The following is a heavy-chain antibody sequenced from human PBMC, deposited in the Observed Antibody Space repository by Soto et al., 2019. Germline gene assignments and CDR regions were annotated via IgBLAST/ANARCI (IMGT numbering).Heavy chain of an antibody. CDR3: ARGINYYDSGDDAFDI. Sequence: QVQLVQSGAEVKKPGASVKVSCKASGYTFTSYDINWVRQATGHGLEWMGWMNPNRGNTGYAQKFQGRVTMTRNTTMSTAYMELSSLRSEDTAVYYCARGINYYDSGDDAFDIWGQGTMVTVSS. CDR1: GYTFTSYD. J-gene: IGHJ3*02. V-gene: IGHV1-8*01. CDR2: MNPNRGNT. D-gene: IGHD3-10*01.